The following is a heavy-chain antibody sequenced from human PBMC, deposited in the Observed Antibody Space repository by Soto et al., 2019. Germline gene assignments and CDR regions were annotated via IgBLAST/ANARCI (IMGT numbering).Heavy chain of an antibody. CDR1: GYTFTSYG. D-gene: IGHD2-2*02. V-gene: IGHV1-18*01. CDR2: ISAYNGNT. CDR3: ARPYPTCSSTSCYNSIDY. J-gene: IGHJ4*02. Sequence: WASVKVSCKASGYTFTSYGISWVRQAPGQGLEWMGWISAYNGNTNYAQKLQGRVTMTTDTSTSTAYMELRSLRSDDTAVYYCARPYPTCSSTSCYNSIDYWGQGTLVTVSS.